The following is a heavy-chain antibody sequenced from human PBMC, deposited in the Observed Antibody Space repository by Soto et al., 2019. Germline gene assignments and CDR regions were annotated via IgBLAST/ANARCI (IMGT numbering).Heavy chain of an antibody. CDR3: AKDCGWDRSLQGCYFDY. V-gene: IGHV3-23*01. J-gene: IGHJ4*02. Sequence: EVQLLESGGGLVQPGGSLRLSCAASGFTFSSYAMSWVRQAPGKGLEWVSDISGSGGSTYYADSVKGRFTISRDNSKNTLYLQMNSLRAEDTAVYYCAKDCGWDRSLQGCYFDYWGQGTLVTVSS. CDR2: ISGSGGST. CDR1: GFTFSSYA. D-gene: IGHD1-26*01.